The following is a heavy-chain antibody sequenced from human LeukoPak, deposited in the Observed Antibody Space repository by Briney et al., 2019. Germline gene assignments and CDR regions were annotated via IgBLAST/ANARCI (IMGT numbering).Heavy chain of an antibody. D-gene: IGHD5-18*01. CDR1: GFTFDDYA. V-gene: IGHV3-9*01. Sequence: GGSLRLSCAASGFTFDDYAMHWVRQAPGKGLEWVSGISWNSGSVDYADSVKGRFTISRDNAKNSLYLQMNSLRAEDTALYYCAKVSGYTYGYFDYWGQGTLVTVSS. CDR2: ISWNSGSV. J-gene: IGHJ4*02. CDR3: AKVSGYTYGYFDY.